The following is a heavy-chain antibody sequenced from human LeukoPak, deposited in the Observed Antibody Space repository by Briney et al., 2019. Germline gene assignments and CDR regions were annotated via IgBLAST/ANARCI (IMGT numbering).Heavy chain of an antibody. CDR1: GFTFSNYW. Sequence: PGGSLRLSCSASGFTFSNYWMSWVRQAPGKGLELVANIKQDGSVKYYVDSVKGRFTISRDNAKNSVYLQMNSLRAEDTAVYYCARIGYSSSSFDYWGQGTLATVSS. D-gene: IGHD6-6*01. J-gene: IGHJ4*02. CDR3: ARIGYSSSSFDY. CDR2: IKQDGSVK. V-gene: IGHV3-7*01.